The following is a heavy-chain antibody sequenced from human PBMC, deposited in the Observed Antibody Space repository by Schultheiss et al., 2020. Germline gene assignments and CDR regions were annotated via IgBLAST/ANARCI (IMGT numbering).Heavy chain of an antibody. CDR3: ASTYSGSYYY. CDR2: IYHSGST. CDR1: GGSISTSNW. Sequence: GSLRLSCAVSGGSISTSNWWSWVRQPPGKGLEWIGEIYHSGSTNYNPSLKSRVTISVDTSKNQFSLKLSSVTAADTAVYYCASTYSGSYYYWGQGTLVTVSS. D-gene: IGHD1-26*01. J-gene: IGHJ4*02. V-gene: IGHV4-4*02.